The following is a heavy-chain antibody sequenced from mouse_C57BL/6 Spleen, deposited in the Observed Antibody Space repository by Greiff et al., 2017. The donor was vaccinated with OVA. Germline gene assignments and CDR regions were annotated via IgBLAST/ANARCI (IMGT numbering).Heavy chain of an antibody. CDR1: GFTFSSYG. CDR3: ARQAMITTEFAY. J-gene: IGHJ3*01. Sequence: DVMLVESGGDLVKPGGSLKLSCAASGFTFSSYGMSWVRQTPDKRLEWVATISSGGSYTYYPDSVKGRFTISRDNAKNTLYLQMSSLKSEDTAMYYCARQAMITTEFAYWGQGTLVTVSA. V-gene: IGHV5-6*02. D-gene: IGHD2-4*01. CDR2: ISSGGSYT.